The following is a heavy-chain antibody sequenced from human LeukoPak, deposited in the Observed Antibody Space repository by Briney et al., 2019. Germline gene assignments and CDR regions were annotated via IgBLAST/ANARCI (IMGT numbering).Heavy chain of an antibody. Sequence: ASVKVSCKASGYTFTSYGISWVRQAPGQGLEWMGWVSAYNGNTNYARKLQGRVTMTTDTSTSTAYMELRSLRSDDTAVYYCASERYYYDSSGYYHYYYYGMDVWGQGTTVTVSS. V-gene: IGHV1-18*01. CDR2: VSAYNGNT. CDR1: GYTFTSYG. J-gene: IGHJ6*02. CDR3: ASERYYYDSSGYYHYYYYGMDV. D-gene: IGHD3-22*01.